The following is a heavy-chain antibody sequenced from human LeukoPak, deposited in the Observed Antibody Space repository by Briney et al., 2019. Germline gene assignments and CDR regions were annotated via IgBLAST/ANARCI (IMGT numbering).Heavy chain of an antibody. V-gene: IGHV3-53*01. J-gene: IGHJ4*02. CDR3: ARTFSSATFWLDYFDY. CDR1: GFTVSSNY. D-gene: IGHD2/OR15-2a*01. CDR2: IYSGGST. Sequence: RSGGSLRLSRGASGFTVSSNYMSWVRQAPGKGLEWVSVIYSGGSTYYADSVKGRFTISRDNSKNMLYLQMNSLRAEDTAVYYCARTFSSATFWLDYFDYWGQGTLVTVSS.